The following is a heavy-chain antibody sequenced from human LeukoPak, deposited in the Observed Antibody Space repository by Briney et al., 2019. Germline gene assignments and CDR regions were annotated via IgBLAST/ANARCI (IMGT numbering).Heavy chain of an antibody. CDR1: GGSISSSNW. Sequence: PGTLSLTCAVSGGSISSSNWWSWVRQPPGKGLEWIGEIYHSGSTNYNPSLKSRVTISVDKSKNQFSLKLSSVTAADTAVYYCAREDMVDSYYYDSSGLDYWGQGTLVTVSS. V-gene: IGHV4-4*03. J-gene: IGHJ4*02. CDR3: AREDMVDSYYYDSSGLDY. CDR2: IYHSGST. D-gene: IGHD3-22*01.